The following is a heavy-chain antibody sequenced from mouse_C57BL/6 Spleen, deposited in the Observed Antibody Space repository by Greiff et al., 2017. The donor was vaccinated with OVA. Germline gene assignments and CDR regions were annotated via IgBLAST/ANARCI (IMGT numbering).Heavy chain of an antibody. V-gene: IGHV5-16*01. J-gene: IGHJ1*03. Sequence: EVKLVESEGGLVQPGSSMKLSCTASGFTFSDYYMAWVRQVPEKGLEWVANINYDGSSTYYLDSLKNRFIISRDNAQNILYLQMSSLKSEDTATYYCAREGTYYGTYFDVWGTGTTVTVSS. CDR1: GFTFSDYY. CDR3: AREGTYYGTYFDV. CDR2: INYDGSST. D-gene: IGHD1-1*01.